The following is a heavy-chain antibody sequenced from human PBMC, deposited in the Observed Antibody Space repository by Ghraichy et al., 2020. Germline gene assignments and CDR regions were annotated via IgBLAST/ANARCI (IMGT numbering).Heavy chain of an antibody. CDR3: ARHMFPWGVVPAALGLDY. J-gene: IGHJ4*02. D-gene: IGHD2-2*01. Sequence: GESLNISCQVSGYRFTTYWITWVRQMPGKGLEWMGRIDPSDSYTNYSPSFQGHVTISAAKTISTVYVQWGSLRASEPAMYYCARHMFPWGVVPAALGLDYWGQGTLVTVSS. V-gene: IGHV5-10-1*01. CDR2: IDPSDSYT. CDR1: GYRFTTYW.